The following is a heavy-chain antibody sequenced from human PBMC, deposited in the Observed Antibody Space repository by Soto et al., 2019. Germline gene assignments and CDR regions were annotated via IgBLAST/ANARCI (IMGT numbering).Heavy chain of an antibody. J-gene: IGHJ5*01. CDR3: VKATLPTAIKFGVDS. Sequence: AWVSLRLSCAASGFTFSSYGMHWVRQTPDKGLEWVAVISHDGNQYYYADFAKGRFTISRDNDRNTLHWQMNSLRPEDTAFFYFVKATLPTAIKFGVDSWGQGTLVTVSS. CDR2: ISHDGNQY. D-gene: IGHD2-2*01. CDR1: GFTFSSYG. V-gene: IGHV3-30*18.